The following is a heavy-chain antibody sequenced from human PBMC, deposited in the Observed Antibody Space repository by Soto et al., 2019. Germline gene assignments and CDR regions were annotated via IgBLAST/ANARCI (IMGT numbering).Heavy chain of an antibody. D-gene: IGHD1-26*01. V-gene: IGHV4-39*01. CDR1: RGSISSGTNY. CDR3: ARHEAGGYFDS. CDR2: IYYSGST. Sequence: SETLSLTCTVSRGSISSGTNYWAWIRQPPGKGLEWIANIYYSGSTFYNPSLKSRVTISLDTSKNQFSLKLRSVTAADTAVYYCARHEAGGYFDSGGQGTLVNVSS. J-gene: IGHJ4*02.